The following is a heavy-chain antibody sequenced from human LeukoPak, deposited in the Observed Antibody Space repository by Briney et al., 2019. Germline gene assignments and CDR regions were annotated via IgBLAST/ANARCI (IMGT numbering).Heavy chain of an antibody. V-gene: IGHV3-21*06. CDR2: ISSSSSYI. CDR1: GLTFNNYA. D-gene: IGHD5-18*01. Sequence: GGSLRLSCAVSGLTFNNYAMNWVRQAPGKGLEWVSSISSSSSYIYYADSVKGRFTISRDNAKNSLILQMNSLRAEDTALYYCARDGYGGLDYWGQGTLVTVSS. CDR3: ARDGYGGLDY. J-gene: IGHJ4*02.